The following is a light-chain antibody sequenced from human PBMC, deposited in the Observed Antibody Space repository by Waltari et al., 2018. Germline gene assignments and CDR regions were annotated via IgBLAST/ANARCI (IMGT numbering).Light chain of an antibody. V-gene: IGKV3-20*01. CDR3: QQYGSSLGYT. J-gene: IGKJ2*01. Sequence: ETVMTQSPASLSLSPGERATLSCRASQSVSSSYLAWYQQKPGQAPRILIYGASGRATGIPDRFSGSGSGTDFTLTISRLEPEDFAVYYCQQYGSSLGYTFGQGTKLEIK. CDR2: GAS. CDR1: QSVSSSY.